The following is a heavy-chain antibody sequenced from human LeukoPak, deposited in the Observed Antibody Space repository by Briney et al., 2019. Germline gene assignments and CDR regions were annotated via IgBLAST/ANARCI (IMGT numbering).Heavy chain of an antibody. CDR2: INHSGST. D-gene: IGHD3-16*02. V-gene: IGHV4-34*01. J-gene: IGHJ4*02. Sequence: KPSETLSLTCAVYGGSFSGYYWSWIRQPPGKGLEWIGEINHSGSTNYNPSLKSRVTISVDTSKNQFSLKLSSVTAADTAVYYCARTSYSYPLDYWGQGTLVTVSS. CDR3: ARTSYSYPLDY. CDR1: GGSFSGYY.